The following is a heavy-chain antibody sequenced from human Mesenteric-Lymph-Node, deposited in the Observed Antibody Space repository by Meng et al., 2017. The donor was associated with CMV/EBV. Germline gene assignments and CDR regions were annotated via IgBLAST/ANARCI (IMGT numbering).Heavy chain of an antibody. CDR1: GFPFSIYA. CDR2: TSGVDDSR. Sequence: GESLKIPCAASGFPFSIYAMSWVRQAPGKGLEWVSGTSGVDDSRYYADSMKGRFTISRDNAKNSLYLQMNSLRGEDTAVYYCAREKLWVPRGMDVWGQGTTVTVSS. D-gene: IGHD1-1*01. CDR3: AREKLWVPRGMDV. V-gene: IGHV3-23*01. J-gene: IGHJ6*02.